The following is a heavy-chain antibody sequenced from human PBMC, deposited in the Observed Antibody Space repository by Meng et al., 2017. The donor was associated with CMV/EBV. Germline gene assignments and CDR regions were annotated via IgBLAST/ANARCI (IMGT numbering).Heavy chain of an antibody. CDR1: GGSISSGDYY. Sequence: LRLSCTVSGGSISSGDYYWSWIRQPPGKGLEWIGYIYYSGSTYYNPSLKSRVTISVDTSKNQFSLKLSSVTAADTAVYYCARGVAPIVVVPAAMSRRGMDVWGQGTTVTV. CDR3: ARGVAPIVVVPAAMSRRGMDV. D-gene: IGHD2-2*01. J-gene: IGHJ6*02. V-gene: IGHV4-30-4*08. CDR2: IYYSGST.